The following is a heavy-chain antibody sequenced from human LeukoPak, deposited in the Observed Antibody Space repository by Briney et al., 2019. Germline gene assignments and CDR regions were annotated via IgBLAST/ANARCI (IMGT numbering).Heavy chain of an antibody. Sequence: PSETLSLTCTVSGGSISSSSDSWGWIRQPPGKGLEWIGNIYYRGSTYYNPSLKSRVTISVDTSKNQFSLNLSSVTAADTAVYYCARHAGSGTYYAFDIWGQGTMVTVSS. V-gene: IGHV4-39*01. CDR3: ARHAGSGTYYAFDI. J-gene: IGHJ3*02. CDR1: GGSISSSSDS. D-gene: IGHD1-26*01. CDR2: IYYRGST.